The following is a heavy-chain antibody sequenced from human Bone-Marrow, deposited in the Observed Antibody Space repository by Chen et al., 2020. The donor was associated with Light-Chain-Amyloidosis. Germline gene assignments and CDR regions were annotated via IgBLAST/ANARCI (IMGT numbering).Heavy chain of an antibody. V-gene: IGHV5-51*01. CDR1: GYPFPNYW. Sequence: EVQLEQSGPEVKKPGESLKISCKGSGYPFPNYWIGWVRQMPGKGLEWMWFIYPDDSDARYSPSFEGQVTISADKSITTAYLQWRSLKASDTAMYYCARRRDGYNFDYWGQGTLVTVSS. J-gene: IGHJ4*02. D-gene: IGHD5-12*01. CDR3: ARRRDGYNFDY. CDR2: IYPDDSDA.